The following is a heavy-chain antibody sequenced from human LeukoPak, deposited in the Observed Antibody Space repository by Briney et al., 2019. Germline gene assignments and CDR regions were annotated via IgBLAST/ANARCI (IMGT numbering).Heavy chain of an antibody. CDR2: ISSSSSYI. CDR1: GFTFSSYS. V-gene: IGHV3-21*04. J-gene: IGHJ4*02. Sequence: GGSLRLSCAASGFTFSSYSMNWVRQAPGKGLEWVSSISSSSSYIYYAGSVKGRFTISRDNAKNSLYLQMNSLRSEDTAVYYCARDGVDYDILTGRLPPDYFDYWGQGTLVTVSS. CDR3: ARDGVDYDILTGRLPPDYFDY. D-gene: IGHD3-9*01.